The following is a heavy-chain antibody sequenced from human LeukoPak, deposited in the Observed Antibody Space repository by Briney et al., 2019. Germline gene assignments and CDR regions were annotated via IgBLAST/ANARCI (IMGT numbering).Heavy chain of an antibody. CDR2: IFYTGSS. CDR1: GFTFSSYW. J-gene: IGHJ3*02. Sequence: GSLRLSCAASGFTFSSYWVHWVRQAPGKGLEWIGDIFYTGSSYYNPSLKSRVTISVDTSKNQFSLRVTSVTAADTAVYYCARHVSTKAAGGTGGALDIWGQGTMVTVSS. D-gene: IGHD6-13*01. CDR3: ARHVSTKAAGGTGGALDI. V-gene: IGHV4-39*01.